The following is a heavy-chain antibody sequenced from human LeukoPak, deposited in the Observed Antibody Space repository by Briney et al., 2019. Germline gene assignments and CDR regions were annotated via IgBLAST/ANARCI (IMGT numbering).Heavy chain of an antibody. V-gene: IGHV3-74*03. CDR3: ARGVPPCFDP. D-gene: IGHD3-10*01. J-gene: IGHJ5*02. Sequence: GGSLRLSCAASGLTFSRYWMHWVRQASGKGLVWVSRINSDGSTTTYADSVKGRFTISRDNAKNTLHLQMNSLRAEDTAVYYCARGVPPCFDPWGQGTLVTVSS. CDR1: GLTFSRYW. CDR2: INSDGSTT.